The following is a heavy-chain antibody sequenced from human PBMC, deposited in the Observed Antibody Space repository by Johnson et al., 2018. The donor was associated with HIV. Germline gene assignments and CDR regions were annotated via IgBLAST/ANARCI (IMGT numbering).Heavy chain of an antibody. J-gene: IGHJ3*02. V-gene: IGHV3-11*04. CDR2: ISTSGTTI. Sequence: QVQLVESGGGLVKPGGSLRLSCAASGFTFRDYYMSWIRQAPGKGLEWVSYISTSGTTIYYADSVKGRFSISRDNTKNSLYLPINSLRVEDTAVYYCARDGLHQLIDYGDYADRVWAVGATTAFDIWGQGTLVTVSS. D-gene: IGHD4-17*01. CDR3: ARDGLHQLIDYGDYADRVWAVGATTAFDI. CDR1: GFTFRDYY.